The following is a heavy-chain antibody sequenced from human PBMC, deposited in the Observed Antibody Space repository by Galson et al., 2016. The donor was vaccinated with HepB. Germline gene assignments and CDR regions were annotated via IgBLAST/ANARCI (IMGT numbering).Heavy chain of an antibody. D-gene: IGHD1-26*01. CDR3: ARQVGATTIFDY. Sequence: SLRLSCAASGFSVSSNYMSWVRQAPGKGLEWVSNIYSGGTIYYADSVKGRFTISRGNSKDTLYLQMNSLRAEDTAMYYCARQVGATTIFDYWGQGTLVTVSS. CDR1: GFSVSSNY. V-gene: IGHV3-66*04. CDR2: IYSGGTI. J-gene: IGHJ4*02.